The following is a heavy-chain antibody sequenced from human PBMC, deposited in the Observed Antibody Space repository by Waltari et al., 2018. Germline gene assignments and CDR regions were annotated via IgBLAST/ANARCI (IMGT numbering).Heavy chain of an antibody. V-gene: IGHV4-39*01. Sequence: QLQLQASGPGLVKPSETLSLTCTVSGGSTSSSSYYWGWIRQPPGKGLEWIGSIYYSGSTYYNPSLKSRVTISVDTSKNQFSLKLSSVTAADTAVYYCARHTTYQLPNYFDYWGQGTLVTVSS. J-gene: IGHJ4*02. CDR1: GGSTSSSSYY. CDR2: IYYSGST. CDR3: ARHTTYQLPNYFDY. D-gene: IGHD2-2*01.